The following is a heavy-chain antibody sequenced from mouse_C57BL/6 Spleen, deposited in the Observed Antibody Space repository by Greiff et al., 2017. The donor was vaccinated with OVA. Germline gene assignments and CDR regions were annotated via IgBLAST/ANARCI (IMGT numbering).Heavy chain of an antibody. CDR2: INPSSVYT. V-gene: IGHV1-4*01. D-gene: IGHD2-3*01. CDR3: ARWLLPGAWFAY. Sequence: VQLQQSGAELARPGASVKMSCKASGYTFTSYTMHWVKQRPGQGLEWIGYINPSSVYTKYNQKFKDKATLTADKSSSTAYMQLSSLTSEDSAVYYCARWLLPGAWFAYWGQGTLVTVSA. J-gene: IGHJ3*01. CDR1: GYTFTSYT.